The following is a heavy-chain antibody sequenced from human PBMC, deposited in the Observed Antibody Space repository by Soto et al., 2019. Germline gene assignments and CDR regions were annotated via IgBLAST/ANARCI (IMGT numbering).Heavy chain of an antibody. J-gene: IGHJ4*02. Sequence: QLQLQESGPGLVKPSETLALTCTVSGGSISSISYYWGWIRQPPGKGLEWIGSIKYSGHTFYNPSLKSRVTMSVDTSKNQFSLRLSSVTAAETAVYYCARVDIAVVPSTTFDSWGPGTLVTVSS. CDR1: GGSISSISYY. CDR3: ARVDIAVVPSTTFDS. D-gene: IGHD2-2*01. V-gene: IGHV4-39*01. CDR2: IKYSGHT.